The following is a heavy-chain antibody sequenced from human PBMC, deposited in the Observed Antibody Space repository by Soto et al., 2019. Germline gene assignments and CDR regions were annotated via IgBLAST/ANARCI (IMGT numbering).Heavy chain of an antibody. CDR3: ARSQGGSSSLDIYYYYYYGMDV. D-gene: IGHD2-15*01. J-gene: IGHJ6*02. V-gene: IGHV1-69*01. Sequence: QVQLVQSGAEVKKPGSSVKVSCKAPGGTFSSYAISWVRQAPGQGLEWMGGIIPIFGTAKYAQKFQGRVTNTPDESSSTGYMELSNLRSEDTAVYYCARSQGGSSSLDIYYYYYYGMDVWGQGTTVTVSS. CDR2: IIPIFGTA. CDR1: GGTFSSYA.